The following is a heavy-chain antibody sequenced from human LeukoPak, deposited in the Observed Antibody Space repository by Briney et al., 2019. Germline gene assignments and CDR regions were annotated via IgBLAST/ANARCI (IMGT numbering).Heavy chain of an antibody. D-gene: IGHD3-22*01. Sequence: GGSLRLSCAASGFTFSSYAMSWVRQAPGKGLEWVSAISGSGGSTYYADSVKGRFTISRDNSKNTLYLQMNSLRAEDTAVYYCAKVAMIVVGRPCYFDYWGQGTLVTVSS. V-gene: IGHV3-23*01. CDR1: GFTFSSYA. CDR2: ISGSGGST. CDR3: AKVAMIVVGRPCYFDY. J-gene: IGHJ4*02.